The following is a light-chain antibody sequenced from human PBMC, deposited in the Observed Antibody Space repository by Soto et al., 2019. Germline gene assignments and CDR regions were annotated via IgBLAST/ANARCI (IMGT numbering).Light chain of an antibody. CDR1: SSDFGGYNY. V-gene: IGLV2-14*01. J-gene: IGLJ2*01. Sequence: QSALTQPASVSGSPGQSITISCTGTSSDFGGYNYVSWSQHHPGKAPKLLLYEVNNRPSGVSTRFSGSKSGNTASLTISGLQADDEADYYCNSWGVFGGGTKLTVL. CDR2: EVN. CDR3: NSWGV.